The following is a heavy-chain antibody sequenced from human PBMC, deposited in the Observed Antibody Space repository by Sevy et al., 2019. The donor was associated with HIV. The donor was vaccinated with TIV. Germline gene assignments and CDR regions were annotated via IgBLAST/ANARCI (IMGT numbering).Heavy chain of an antibody. V-gene: IGHV3-11*04. CDR3: ASAGGLLWFGELFGLG. CDR1: GFTFSDYY. Sequence: GGSLRLSCAASGFTFSDYYMSWIRQAPGKGLEWVSYISSSGSTIYYADSVKGRFTISRDNAKNSLYLQMNSLRAEDTAVYYCASAGGLLWFGELFGLGWGQGTLVTVSS. J-gene: IGHJ4*02. CDR2: ISSSGSTI. D-gene: IGHD3-10*01.